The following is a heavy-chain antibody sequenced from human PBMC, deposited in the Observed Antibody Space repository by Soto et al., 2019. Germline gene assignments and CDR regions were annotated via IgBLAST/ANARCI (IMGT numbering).Heavy chain of an antibody. D-gene: IGHD3-22*01. J-gene: IGHJ6*02. CDR1: GFTFSSYA. V-gene: IGHV3-30*17. CDR3: ARDPPPSYNERSGHYHDSYDVNDV. Sequence: GGSLRLSCAASGFTFSSYAMHWVRQAPGKGLEWVAVISYDGSKKYYADSVKGRFTISRDNSKNTLYLQMNSLRAEDTAVYYCARDPPPSYNERSGHYHDSYDVNDVWGELPTLSVS. CDR2: ISYDGSKK.